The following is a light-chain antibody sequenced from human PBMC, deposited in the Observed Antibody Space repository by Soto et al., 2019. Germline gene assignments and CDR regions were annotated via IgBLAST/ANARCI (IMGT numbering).Light chain of an antibody. Sequence: QSVLTQPASVSGSPGQSITISCTGSSSDVGVSNLVSWYQQHPGKAPKLMIYEVSQRPSGVSNRFSGSKSGNTASLTISGLQAEDEGDYYCCSYADRLRLFGAGTKLTVL. CDR1: SSDVGVSNL. CDR3: CSYADRLRL. CDR2: EVS. V-gene: IGLV2-23*02. J-gene: IGLJ3*02.